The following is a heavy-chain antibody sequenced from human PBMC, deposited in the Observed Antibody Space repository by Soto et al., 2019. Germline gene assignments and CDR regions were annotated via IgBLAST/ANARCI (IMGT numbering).Heavy chain of an antibody. CDR3: AKGPPYSSMRSGWFDP. CDR1: GFTFSSYA. J-gene: IGHJ5*02. Sequence: EVQLLESGGGLVQPGGSLRLSCAASGFTFSSYAMSWVRQAPGKGLEWVSAISGSGGSTYYADSVKGRFTISRDNSKNTLYLQMNSLRAEDTAVYYCAKGPPYSSMRSGWFDPWGQGTLVTVSS. V-gene: IGHV3-23*01. CDR2: ISGSGGST. D-gene: IGHD6-13*01.